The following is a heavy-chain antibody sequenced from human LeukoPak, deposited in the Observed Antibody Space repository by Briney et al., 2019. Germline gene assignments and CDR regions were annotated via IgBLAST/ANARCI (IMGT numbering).Heavy chain of an antibody. Sequence: PSETLSLTCAVYGGSFSGYYWSWIRQPPGKGLEWIGEINHSGSTNYNPSLKSRVTISVDTSKNQFSLKLSSVTAADTAVYYCSKSGGWNYASDYWGQGTLVTVSS. V-gene: IGHV4-34*01. CDR1: GGSFSGYY. D-gene: IGHD1-7*01. J-gene: IGHJ4*02. CDR3: SKSGGWNYASDY. CDR2: INHSGST.